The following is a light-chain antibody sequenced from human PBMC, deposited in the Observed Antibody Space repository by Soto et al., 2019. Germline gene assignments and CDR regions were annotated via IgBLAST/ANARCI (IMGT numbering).Light chain of an antibody. Sequence: LVMTQSPATLSVSPGERATLSFRASQSVNSNLAWYQQKPGQAPRLLIYGASTRATGVPARFGGSGSGTEFTLTIDNLQSEDFAVYYCQQYNDWQWTLGQGTKVDSK. V-gene: IGKV3-15*01. CDR1: QSVNSN. CDR2: GAS. J-gene: IGKJ1*01. CDR3: QQYNDWQWT.